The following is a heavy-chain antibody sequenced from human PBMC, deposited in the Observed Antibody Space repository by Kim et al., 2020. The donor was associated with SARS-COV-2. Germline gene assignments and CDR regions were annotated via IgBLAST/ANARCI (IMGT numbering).Heavy chain of an antibody. V-gene: IGHV3-30*18. CDR2: ISYDGSNK. CDR1: GFTFSSYG. D-gene: IGHD3-22*01. CDR3: AKDQTYYYDSSGYYRGWGYIDY. Sequence: GGSLRLSCAASGFTFSSYGMHWVRQAPGKGLEWVAVISYDGSNKYYADSVKGRFTISRDNSKNTLYLQMNSLRAEDTAVYYCAKDQTYYYDSSGYYRGWGYIDYWGQGTLVTVSS. J-gene: IGHJ4*02.